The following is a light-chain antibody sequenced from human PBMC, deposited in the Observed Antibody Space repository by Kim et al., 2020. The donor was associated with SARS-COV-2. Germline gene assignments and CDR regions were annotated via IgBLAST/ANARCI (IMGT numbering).Light chain of an antibody. CDR2: QES. J-gene: IGLJ1*01. Sequence: VSPRQTASSACSGNELGDGLASWYQQKRGQSPILVIYQESKRPSGIPERFSASNSGNTAALTISGTQPLDEADYYCQAWDGSTTCVFGTGTKVTVL. CDR1: ELGDGL. V-gene: IGLV3-1*01. CDR3: QAWDGSTTCV.